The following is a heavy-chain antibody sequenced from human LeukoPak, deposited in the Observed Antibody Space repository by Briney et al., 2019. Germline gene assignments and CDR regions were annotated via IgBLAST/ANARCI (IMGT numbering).Heavy chain of an antibody. CDR2: IYYSGNT. D-gene: IGHD6-13*01. Sequence: SETLSLTCTVSGGSISSYYWTRIRQPPGKGLEWIGYIYYSGNTNYNPSLKSRVTISLDTSKKQFSLKLSSVTAADTAVYYCARGVAEAGTQFDFWGQGTLVTVAS. J-gene: IGHJ4*02. V-gene: IGHV4-59*01. CDR3: ARGVAEAGTQFDF. CDR1: GGSISSYY.